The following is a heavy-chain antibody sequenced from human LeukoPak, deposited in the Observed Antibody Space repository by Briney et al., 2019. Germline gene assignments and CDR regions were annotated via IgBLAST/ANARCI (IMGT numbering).Heavy chain of an antibody. J-gene: IGHJ6*02. CDR1: GFTFSTHS. V-gene: IGHV3-21*01. Sequence: GRSLRLSCAASGFTFSTHSMSWVRQSPGKGLEWVSSISSGSSHIYYADSMKGRFTISRDNAKNTLFLQMNSLRAEDTAVYYCAKDRCSGGSCYSDFYYYYGMDVWGQGTTVTVSS. CDR2: ISSGSSHI. D-gene: IGHD2-15*01. CDR3: AKDRCSGGSCYSDFYYYYGMDV.